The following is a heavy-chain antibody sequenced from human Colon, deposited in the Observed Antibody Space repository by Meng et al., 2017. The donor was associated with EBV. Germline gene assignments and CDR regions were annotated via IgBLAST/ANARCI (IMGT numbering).Heavy chain of an antibody. Sequence: QVQLQQWGAGLLKPSETLSLSCAVYGGSFRGYYWTWVRQPPGKGLEWVAEINYGGNTNYSPSLKSRVTISIDTSKNQFSLKLSSVTAADTAIYYCARRLAALDYWGQGTLVTVYS. V-gene: IGHV4-34*01. CDR3: ARRLAALDY. D-gene: IGHD6-19*01. CDR2: INYGGNT. J-gene: IGHJ4*02. CDR1: GGSFRGYY.